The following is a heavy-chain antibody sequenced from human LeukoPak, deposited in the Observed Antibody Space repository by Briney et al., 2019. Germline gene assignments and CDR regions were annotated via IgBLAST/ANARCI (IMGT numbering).Heavy chain of an antibody. CDR1: GYTFTSYD. CDR2: MNPNSGGT. Sequence: ASVKVSCKASGYTFTSYDINWVRQATGQGLEWMGWMNPNSGGTNYAQKFQGRVTMTRDTSISTAYMELSRLRSDDTAVYYCARGRLYYYDSSGYGSLDYWGQGTLVTVSS. D-gene: IGHD3-22*01. J-gene: IGHJ4*02. CDR3: ARGRLYYYDSSGYGSLDY. V-gene: IGHV1-2*02.